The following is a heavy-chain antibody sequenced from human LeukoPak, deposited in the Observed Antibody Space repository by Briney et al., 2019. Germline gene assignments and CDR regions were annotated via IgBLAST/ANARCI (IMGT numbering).Heavy chain of an antibody. V-gene: IGHV2-70*04. J-gene: IGHJ4*02. Sequence: SGPTLVNPTQTLTLTCTFSGFLLSTSGMRVSWIRQPPGKALEWLARIDWDDDKFYSSSLKTRLTISKDSSKNLVVLIMTNVDPVDTATYYCARGRPDFAYYFDYWGQGTLVTVSS. CDR3: ARGRPDFAYYFDY. CDR2: IDWDDDK. D-gene: IGHD1-14*01. CDR1: GFLLSTSGMR.